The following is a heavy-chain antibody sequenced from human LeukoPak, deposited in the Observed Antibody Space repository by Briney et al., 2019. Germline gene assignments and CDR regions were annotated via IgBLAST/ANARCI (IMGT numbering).Heavy chain of an antibody. CDR2: ISGSGGST. D-gene: IGHD2-8*01. J-gene: IGHJ4*02. Sequence: GGSLRLSCAASGFNFANHAMSWVRQTPGKGLEWVSAISGSGGSTYYADSVKGRFTISRDNSKNTLYLQMNSLRAEDTAVYYCAKDEIGYCTNGVCYDFDYWGQGTLVTVSS. V-gene: IGHV3-23*01. CDR3: AKDEIGYCTNGVCYDFDY. CDR1: GFNFANHA.